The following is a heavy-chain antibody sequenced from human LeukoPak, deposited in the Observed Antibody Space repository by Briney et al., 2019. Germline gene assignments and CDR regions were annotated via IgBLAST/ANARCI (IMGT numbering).Heavy chain of an antibody. CDR3: AKRYCTSTSCSFFDS. J-gene: IGHJ4*02. V-gene: IGHV3-23*01. CDR1: GFTFSSYA. D-gene: IGHD2-2*01. CDR2: ISASGDTT. Sequence: GGSLRLSCAASGFTFSSYAMGWVRQAPGKGLEWASLISASGDTTYYADSVRGRFTISRDNSENTLYLQMNSLRAEDTAVYYCAKRYCTSTSCSFFDSWGQGTLVTVSS.